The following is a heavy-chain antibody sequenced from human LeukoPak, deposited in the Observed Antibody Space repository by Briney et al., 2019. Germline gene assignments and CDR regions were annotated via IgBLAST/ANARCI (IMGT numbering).Heavy chain of an antibody. CDR2: ISGSGGST. CDR3: AKALVRGYSSSLDV. CDR1: GSTFDDHA. D-gene: IGHD6-13*01. V-gene: IGHV3-23*01. Sequence: GRSLRLSCAASGSTFDDHAMHWVRQVPGKGLEWVSGISGSGGSTYYADSVKGRFTISRDNSKNTLYLQMNSLRAEDTAVYYCAKALVRGYSSSLDVWGQGTTVTVSS. J-gene: IGHJ6*02.